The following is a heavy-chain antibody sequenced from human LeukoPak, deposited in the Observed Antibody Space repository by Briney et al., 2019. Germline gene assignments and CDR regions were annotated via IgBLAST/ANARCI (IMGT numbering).Heavy chain of an antibody. Sequence: GESLRLSCAASGFTFDDYAMHWVRQAPGKGLEWVSLIGGDGGATHYADSVKGRFTISRDNSKNSLYLQMNSLRTEDTAFYYCAKDMAYSSGWYGIDYWGQGTLVTVSS. CDR3: AKDMAYSSGWYGIDY. V-gene: IGHV3-43*02. CDR2: IGGDGGAT. J-gene: IGHJ4*02. CDR1: GFTFDDYA. D-gene: IGHD6-19*01.